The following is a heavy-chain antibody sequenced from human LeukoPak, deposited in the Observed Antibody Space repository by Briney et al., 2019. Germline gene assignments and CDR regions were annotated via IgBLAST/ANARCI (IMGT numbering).Heavy chain of an antibody. D-gene: IGHD6-19*01. J-gene: IGHJ4*02. V-gene: IGHV4-39*07. Sequence: SETLSLTCTVSVGSISSSSYYWGWIRQPPGKGLEWIGSIYYSGSTYYNPSLKSRVTISVDTSKNQFSLKLSSVTAADTAVYYCAREGYSSGWYSVGYFDYWGQGTLVTVSS. CDR2: IYYSGST. CDR1: VGSISSSSYY. CDR3: AREGYSSGWYSVGYFDY.